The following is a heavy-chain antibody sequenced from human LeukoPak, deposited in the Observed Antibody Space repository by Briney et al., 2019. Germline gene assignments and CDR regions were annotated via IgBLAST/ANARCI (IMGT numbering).Heavy chain of an antibody. D-gene: IGHD3-10*01. CDR3: ARDGRFGELLPTDY. CDR2: ISSSGSTI. J-gene: IGHJ4*02. V-gene: IGHV3-48*04. CDR1: EFTFSSYN. Sequence: GGSLRLSCAASEFTFSSYNMIWVRQAPGKGLEWVSYISSSGSTIYYADSVKGRFTISRDNAKNSLYLQMNSLRAEDTAVYYCARDGRFGELLPTDYWGQGTLVTVSS.